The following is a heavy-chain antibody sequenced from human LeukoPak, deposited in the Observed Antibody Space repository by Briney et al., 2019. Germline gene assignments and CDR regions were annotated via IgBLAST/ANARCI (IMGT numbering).Heavy chain of an antibody. CDR2: INHSGST. J-gene: IGHJ6*03. V-gene: IGHV4-34*01. Sequence: SETLSLTCAVSGGSISSGGYYWSWIRQPPGKGLEWIGEINHSGSTNYNPSLKSRVTISVDTSKNQFSLKLSSVTAADTAVYYCARSGPGGFGELLLRFHYYYMDVWGKGTTVTVSS. CDR3: ARSGPGGFGELLLRFHYYYMDV. D-gene: IGHD3-10*01. CDR1: GGSISSGGYY.